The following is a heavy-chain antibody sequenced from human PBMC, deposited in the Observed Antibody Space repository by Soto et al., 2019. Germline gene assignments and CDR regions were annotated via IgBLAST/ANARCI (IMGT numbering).Heavy chain of an antibody. CDR1: GFTFEGSA. CDR2: ISWNGGVI. CDR3: EKAPLDHYFLDV. V-gene: IGHV3-9*01. J-gene: IGHJ6*03. D-gene: IGHD1-1*01. Sequence: GGSLRRSCAASGFTFEGSAMHWVRQAPGKGLEWVSGISWNGGVIGYADSMRGRFTISRDNAKNSLYLQMNNLRPEDTALYYCEKAPLDHYFLDVWGQGTTVTVSS.